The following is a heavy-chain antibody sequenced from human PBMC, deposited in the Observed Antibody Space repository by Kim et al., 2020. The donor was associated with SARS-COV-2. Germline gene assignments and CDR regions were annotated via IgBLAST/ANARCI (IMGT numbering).Heavy chain of an antibody. CDR3: ARGGYTYAL. J-gene: IGHJ4*02. Sequence: SETLSLTCTVSGGSISSYYWSWIRQSPGKGLEWIGYIYNTGSTNYNPSLKGRVTISLDTSKNHFSLNLSSVTAADTAVYYCARGGYTYALWGQGTLATVSS. CDR2: IYNTGST. CDR1: GGSISSYY. V-gene: IGHV4-59*01. D-gene: IGHD5-18*01.